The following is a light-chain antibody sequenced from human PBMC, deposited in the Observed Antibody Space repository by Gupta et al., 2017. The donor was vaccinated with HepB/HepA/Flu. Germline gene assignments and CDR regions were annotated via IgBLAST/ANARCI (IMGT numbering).Light chain of an antibody. CDR3: ATWDDSLNGWV. CDR2: SNN. Sequence: QSVVTQPPSASGTPGQRATISCSGSNSNIGSNTVNWYQQLPGTAPKLLIYSNNLRPSGVPDRFSGSKSGTSASLAISGLQSEDEAHYFCATWDDSLNGWVFGGGTTVTVL. CDR1: NSNIGSNT. J-gene: IGLJ3*02. V-gene: IGLV1-44*01.